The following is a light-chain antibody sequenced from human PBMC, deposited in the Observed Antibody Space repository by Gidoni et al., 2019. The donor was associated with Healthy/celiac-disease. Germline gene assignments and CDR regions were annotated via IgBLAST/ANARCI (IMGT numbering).Light chain of an antibody. CDR2: QDS. CDR1: KLGDKY. V-gene: IGLV3-1*01. Sequence: SYELPQPPSVSVSPGQTASITCSGDKLGDKYACWYQQKTGQSPVLVIYQDSKRPSGIPERFSGSNSGNTATLTISGTQAIDEADYYCQAWDSSTEVFGTGTKVTGL. J-gene: IGLJ1*01. CDR3: QAWDSSTEV.